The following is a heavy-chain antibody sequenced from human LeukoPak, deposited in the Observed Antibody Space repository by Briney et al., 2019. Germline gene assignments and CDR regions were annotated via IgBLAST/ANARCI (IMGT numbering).Heavy chain of an antibody. V-gene: IGHV5-51*01. Sequence: KPGESLKISCKVYGYRFTSYWIGTVRQTRGKGLGWNRIIYPGDSHTRYTPLFQGQVTISADKSISTTYPQWSSLKASDTAMYYCARQKYYYDISGYLDAFDIWGQGTMVTVSS. CDR2: IYPGDSHT. D-gene: IGHD3-22*01. J-gene: IGHJ3*02. CDR3: ARQKYYYDISGYLDAFDI. CDR1: GYRFTSYW.